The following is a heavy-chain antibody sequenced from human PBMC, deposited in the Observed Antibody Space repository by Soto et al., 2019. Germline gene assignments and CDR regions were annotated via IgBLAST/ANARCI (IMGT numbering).Heavy chain of an antibody. V-gene: IGHV4-34*01. Sequence: QVQLQQWGAGLLKPSETLSLTCAVFGESVRDYFWSWIRQPPGKGLEWIGEVTYSGSTNYNPSLKSRVTMSVDTSENRFSLQLTSVTAADAAVYDCARGLPANYWGQGTLVTVSS. CDR1: GESVRDYF. CDR3: ARGLPANY. CDR2: VTYSGST. J-gene: IGHJ4*02.